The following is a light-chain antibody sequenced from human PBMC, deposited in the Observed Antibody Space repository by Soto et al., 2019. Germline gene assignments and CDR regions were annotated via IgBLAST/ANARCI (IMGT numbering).Light chain of an antibody. CDR3: QEYGTSPHA. J-gene: IGKJ4*01. Sequence: ELVLTQSPGTLSLSPGERATLSCRASQSVSSRHLAWHQQKPGQAPRLPIYGASSRATGIPDRFGGSGSGADFTVTITSLEPEEFAVYDWQEYGTSPHAFGGGTKVEV. V-gene: IGKV3-20*01. CDR2: GAS. CDR1: QSVSSRH.